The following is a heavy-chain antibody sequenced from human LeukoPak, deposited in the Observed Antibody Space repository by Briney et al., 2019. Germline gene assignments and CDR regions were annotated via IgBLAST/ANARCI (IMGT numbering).Heavy chain of an antibody. Sequence: GGSLRLSCAASGYTFDDYAMHWVRQAPGKGLEWVSAISWNSGSIGYADSVKGRFTISRDNGKNSLYLQMNSLRTEDTALYYCAKGHTYGLGESYLDFWGQGTLVSVSS. J-gene: IGHJ4*02. V-gene: IGHV3-9*01. CDR3: AKGHTYGLGESYLDF. CDR2: ISWNSGSI. CDR1: GYTFDDYA. D-gene: IGHD5-18*01.